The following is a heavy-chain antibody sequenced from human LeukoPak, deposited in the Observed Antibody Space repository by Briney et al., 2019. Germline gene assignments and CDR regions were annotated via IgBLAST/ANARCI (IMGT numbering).Heavy chain of an antibody. CDR3: TRDQTPYY. V-gene: IGHV3-49*04. CDR2: IRSKIYGGTA. CDR1: GFPFGDYA. J-gene: IGHJ4*02. Sequence: GGPLRLPCTGSGFPFGDYAMTGAPKAPGKGWEGVGFIRSKIYGGTAEYAASVQGRFSISRDDSKSIVYLQMNSLKTEDTAVYYCTRDQTPYYWGQGTLVTVSS.